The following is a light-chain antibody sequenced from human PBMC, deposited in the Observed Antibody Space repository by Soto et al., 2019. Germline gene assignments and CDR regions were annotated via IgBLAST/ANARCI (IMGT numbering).Light chain of an antibody. J-gene: IGLJ1*01. V-gene: IGLV2-14*01. CDR1: SSDVGGYNY. CDR3: SSFTSTNTLV. Sequence: QSALTQPASVSGSPGQSITISCTGTSSDVGGYNYVSWYQQHPGKAPKLMIYEVSNRLSGVSNRFSGSKSGNTASLTISGLQAEDEADYSCSSFTSTNTLVVGTGTQLTVL. CDR2: EVS.